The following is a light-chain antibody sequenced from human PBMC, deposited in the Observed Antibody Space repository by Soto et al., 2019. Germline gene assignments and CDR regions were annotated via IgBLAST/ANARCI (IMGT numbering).Light chain of an antibody. V-gene: IGKV1-39*01. CDR2: AAS. CDR3: QQSYNTPCT. CDR1: QTITKY. Sequence: IQMTQSPSSLSASVGDRLTITCRASQTITKYLNWYQHRPGKAPNLLIYAASTLQRGVPSRFSGSGSGTDFTLTISSLQPEDFATYYCQQSYNTPCTFGQGTKVDIK. J-gene: IGKJ2*02.